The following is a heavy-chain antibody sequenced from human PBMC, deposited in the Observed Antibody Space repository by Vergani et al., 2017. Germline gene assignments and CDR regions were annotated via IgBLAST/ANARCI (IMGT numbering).Heavy chain of an antibody. V-gene: IGHV1-8*03. CDR2: MNPISGNT. CDR3: VRARRTCTYDHCPRYYYDL. Sequence: QVQVVQSGSELKKPGASVKVSCKASGYTFTSDDINWVRQATGQGLEWMGWMNPISGNTGYAQNLQGRLTITRDTSVNTAYMELSSLTSEDMAVYYCVRARRTCTYDHCPRYYYDLWGQGTLVTVSS. J-gene: IGHJ4*02. CDR1: GYTFTSDD. D-gene: IGHD2-8*01.